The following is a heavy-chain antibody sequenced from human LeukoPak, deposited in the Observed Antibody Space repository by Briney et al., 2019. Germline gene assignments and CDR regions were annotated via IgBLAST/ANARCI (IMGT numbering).Heavy chain of an antibody. CDR2: IETKAQGGTT. CDR1: TYIVSDAW. CDR3: TTDPFYDSAGFAF. D-gene: IGHD5/OR15-5a*01. J-gene: IGHJ4*02. V-gene: IGHV3-15*07. Sequence: GGSLRLSCTASTYIVSDAWMNWVRQAPGKRLEWVGRIETKAQGGTTKYAAPVTGRFTISRDDSKNTLYLQMSSLKTEDTAVYYCTTDPFYDSAGFAFWGQGTLVTVS.